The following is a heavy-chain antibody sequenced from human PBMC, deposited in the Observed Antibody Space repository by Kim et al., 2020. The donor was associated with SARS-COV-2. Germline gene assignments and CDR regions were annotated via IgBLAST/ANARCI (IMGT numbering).Heavy chain of an antibody. Sequence: SVKVSCKASGGTFSSYAISWVRQAPGQGLEWMGGIIPIFGTANYAQKFQGRVTITADESTSTAYMELSSLRSEDTAVYYCARNRMMSSSSWYVYFDYWGQGTLVTVSS. CDR1: GGTFSSYA. D-gene: IGHD6-13*01. V-gene: IGHV1-69*13. CDR3: ARNRMMSSSSWYVYFDY. J-gene: IGHJ4*02. CDR2: IIPIFGTA.